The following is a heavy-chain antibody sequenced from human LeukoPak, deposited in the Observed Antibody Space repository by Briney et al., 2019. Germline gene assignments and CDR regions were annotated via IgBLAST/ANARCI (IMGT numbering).Heavy chain of an antibody. CDR2: ISYDGSNK. CDR1: GFTFSSYA. D-gene: IGHD2-2*01. Sequence: PGGSLRLSCAASGFTFSSYAMHWIRQAPGKGLEWVAVISYDGSNKYYADSVKGRFTISRDNSKNTLYLQMNSLRAEDTAVYYCARDLWRGDIVVVPAATVDYWGQGTLVTVSS. V-gene: IGHV3-30-3*01. CDR3: ARDLWRGDIVVVPAATVDY. J-gene: IGHJ4*02.